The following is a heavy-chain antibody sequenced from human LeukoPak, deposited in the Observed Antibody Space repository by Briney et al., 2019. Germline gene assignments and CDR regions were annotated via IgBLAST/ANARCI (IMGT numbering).Heavy chain of an antibody. D-gene: IGHD5-12*01. J-gene: IGHJ3*02. Sequence: SVKVSCKASGGTFSSYAISWVRQAPGQGLEWMGRIIPIFGTANYAQKFQGRVTITTDESTRTAYMELSSLRSEDTAVYYCARDRAGGGYEGTTVPFDIWGQGPMVTVSS. V-gene: IGHV1-69*05. CDR3: ARDRAGGGYEGTTVPFDI. CDR2: IIPIFGTA. CDR1: GGTFSSYA.